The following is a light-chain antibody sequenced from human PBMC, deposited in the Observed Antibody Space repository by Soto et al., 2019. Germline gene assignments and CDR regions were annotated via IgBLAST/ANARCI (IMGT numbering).Light chain of an antibody. CDR1: ETIDTY. J-gene: IGKJ1*01. CDR3: QQDYNFPRT. CDR2: FAS. V-gene: IGKV1-39*01. Sequence: DIQMTQSPSSLSASVGDRVTITCRASETIDTYLNWYQQKPGKAPRLLIYFASSLQSGVPVRFSGSGSGTEFTLTISSLQRKDFATYFCQQDYNFPRTFGLGTKLEIK.